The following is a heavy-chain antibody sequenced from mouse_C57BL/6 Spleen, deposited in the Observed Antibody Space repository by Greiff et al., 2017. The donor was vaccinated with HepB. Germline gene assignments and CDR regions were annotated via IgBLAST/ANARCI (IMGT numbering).Heavy chain of an antibody. V-gene: IGHV1-82*01. D-gene: IGHD2-14*01. CDR1: GYAFSSSW. J-gene: IGHJ4*01. CDR2: IYPGDGDT. Sequence: QVQLQQSGPELVKPGASVKISCKASGYAFSSSWMNWVKQRPGKGLEWIGRIYPGDGDTNYNGKFKGKATLTADKSSSTAYMQLSSLTSEDSAVYFCARVRRSAMDYWGQGTSVTVSS. CDR3: ARVRRSAMDY.